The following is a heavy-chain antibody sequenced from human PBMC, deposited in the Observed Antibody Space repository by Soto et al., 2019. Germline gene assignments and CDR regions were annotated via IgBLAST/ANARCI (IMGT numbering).Heavy chain of an antibody. J-gene: IGHJ5*02. CDR3: AGMVRGRWFDP. Sequence: GGSLRLSCAASGFTFSSYSMNWVRQAPGKGLEWVSYISSSSSTIYYADSVKGRFTISRDNAKNSLYLQMNSLRAEDTAVYYCAGMVRGRWFDPWGQGTLVTVSS. CDR1: GFTFSSYS. V-gene: IGHV3-48*01. D-gene: IGHD3-10*01. CDR2: ISSSSSTI.